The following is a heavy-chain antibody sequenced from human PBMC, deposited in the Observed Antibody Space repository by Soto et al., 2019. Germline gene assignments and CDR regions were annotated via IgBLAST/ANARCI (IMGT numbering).Heavy chain of an antibody. CDR2: ISAYNGNT. D-gene: IGHD3-3*01. CDR3: ARGGTRYYDFWSGFGYNWFDP. J-gene: IGHJ5*02. V-gene: IGHV1-18*01. Sequence: ASVKVSCKASGYTFTSYGISWVRQAPGQGLGWMGWISAYNGNTNYAQKLQGRVTMTTDTSTSTAYMELRSLRSDDTAVYYCARGGTRYYDFWSGFGYNWFDPWGQGTLVTVSS. CDR1: GYTFTSYG.